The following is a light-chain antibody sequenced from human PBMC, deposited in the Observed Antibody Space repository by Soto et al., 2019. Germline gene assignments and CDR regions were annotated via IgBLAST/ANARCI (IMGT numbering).Light chain of an antibody. CDR1: QSVSSSN. CDR2: GAS. Sequence: EIVLTQSPGTLSFSPGARATLSCRASQSVSSSNLAWYQQKPGQAPRLLIYGASSRATGIPDRFNGSGSGTDFTLTITRLEPEDFAVYYCPQYGGSPRTFGQGTKVE. CDR3: PQYGGSPRT. V-gene: IGKV3-20*01. J-gene: IGKJ1*01.